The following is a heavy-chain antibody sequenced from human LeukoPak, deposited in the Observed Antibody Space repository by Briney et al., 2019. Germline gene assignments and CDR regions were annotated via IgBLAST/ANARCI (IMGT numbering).Heavy chain of an antibody. CDR3: ARAFRSMGYYYYYGMDV. Sequence: SETLSLTCAVYGVSFSGYYWSWIRQPPGKGLEWIGVINHSGSTNYNPSLKSRVTISVDTSKNQFSLKLSSVTAADTAVYYCARAFRSMGYYYYYGMDVWGQGTTVTVSS. CDR2: INHSGST. J-gene: IGHJ6*02. CDR1: GVSFSGYY. V-gene: IGHV4-34*01. D-gene: IGHD2/OR15-2a*01.